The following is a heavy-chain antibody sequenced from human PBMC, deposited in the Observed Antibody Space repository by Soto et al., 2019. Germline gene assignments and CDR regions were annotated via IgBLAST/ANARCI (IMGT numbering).Heavy chain of an antibody. V-gene: IGHV3-48*02. Sequence: EVQLVESGGGLVQPGGSLRLSCAASNFTLSRYSMNWFRQAPGKGLEWVSYISSSTNTIYYADSVKGRFTISRDNAKNSLYLQLKSLRDDDTAVYYCARQLGRPSAGDFDYWGQGTLVTVSS. D-gene: IGHD3-3*02. CDR2: ISSSTNTI. CDR3: ARQLGRPSAGDFDY. CDR1: NFTLSRYS. J-gene: IGHJ4*02.